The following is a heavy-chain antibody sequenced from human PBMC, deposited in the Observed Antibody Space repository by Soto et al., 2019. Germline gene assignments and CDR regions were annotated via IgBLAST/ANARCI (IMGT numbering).Heavy chain of an antibody. V-gene: IGHV1-69*13. CDR1: RGTFSRYS. D-gene: IGHD3-9*01. CDR2: IIPVSGSA. Sequence: GASVKLSCTAPRGTFSRYSISWLRQAPGQGLEWMGGIIPVSGSARYMQKFRDRVTITADESTSTAYMFVRGLISEDTAVYYCARSQNYDILTGQYTKGGGFDYWGQGTQVTVSS. CDR3: ARSQNYDILTGQYTKGGGFDY. J-gene: IGHJ4*02.